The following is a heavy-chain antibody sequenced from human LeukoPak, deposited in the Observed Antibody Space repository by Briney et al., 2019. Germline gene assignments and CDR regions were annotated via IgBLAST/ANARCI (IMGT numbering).Heavy chain of an antibody. V-gene: IGHV3-13*01. CDR3: ARVLQLWPDWYFDL. Sequence: GGSLRLSCAASGFTFSSYDMHWVRQATGKGLEWVSAIGTAGDTYYPGSVKGRFTISRENAKNSLYLQMNSLRAGDTAVYYCARVLQLWPDWYFDLWGRGTLVTVSS. D-gene: IGHD5-18*01. J-gene: IGHJ2*01. CDR1: GFTFSSYD. CDR2: IGTAGDT.